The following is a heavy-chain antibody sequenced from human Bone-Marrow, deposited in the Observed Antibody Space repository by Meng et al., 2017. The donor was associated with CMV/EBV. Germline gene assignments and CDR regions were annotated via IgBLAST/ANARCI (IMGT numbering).Heavy chain of an antibody. CDR2: MNPHGSER. Sequence: GESLKISCEVSGFTLTDYWMDWVRQVPGKGLEWVANMNPHGSERNYVDSVKGRFIISRDRAKNSLYLQLNSLRGEDTAVYYCSRENSGLDSWGQGTLVTVSS. J-gene: IGHJ5*01. CDR3: SRENSGLDS. CDR1: GFTLTDYW. V-gene: IGHV3-7*01.